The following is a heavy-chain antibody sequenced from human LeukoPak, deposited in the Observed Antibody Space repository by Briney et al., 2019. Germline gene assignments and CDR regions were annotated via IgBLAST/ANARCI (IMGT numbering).Heavy chain of an antibody. CDR3: ARDRNYVIDAFDI. J-gene: IGHJ3*02. CDR2: INHSGST. D-gene: IGHD4-4*01. CDR1: GASISSYY. Sequence: PSETLSLTCTVSGASISSYYWSWIRQPPGKGLEWIGEINHSGSTNYNPSLKSRVTISVDTSKNQFSLKLSSVTAADTAVYYCARDRNYVIDAFDIWGQGTMVTVSS. V-gene: IGHV4-34*01.